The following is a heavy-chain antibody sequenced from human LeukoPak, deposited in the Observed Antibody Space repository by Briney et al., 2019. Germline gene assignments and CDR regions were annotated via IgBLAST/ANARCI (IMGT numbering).Heavy chain of an antibody. CDR1: GFTVSSNY. CDR2: IYSGGST. Sequence: PGGSLRLSCAASGFTVSSNYMSWVRQAPGKGLEWASVIYSGGSTYYADSVKGRFTISRDNSKNTLYLQMNSLRAEDTAVYYCARLVYGDFLFDHWGQGTLVTVSS. J-gene: IGHJ4*02. V-gene: IGHV3-53*01. D-gene: IGHD4-17*01. CDR3: ARLVYGDFLFDH.